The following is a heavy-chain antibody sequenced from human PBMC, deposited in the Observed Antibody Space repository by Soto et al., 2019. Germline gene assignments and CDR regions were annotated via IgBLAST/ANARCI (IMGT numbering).Heavy chain of an antibody. CDR2: ISYDGSNK. CDR3: ARDFDYYGSGRYYYYYGMDV. Sequence: GGSLRLSCAASGFTFSSYAMHLVRQAPGKGLECVSVISYDGSNKYYADSVKGRFTISRDNSKNTLYLQMNSLRAEDTAVYYCARDFDYYGSGRYYYYYGMDVWGQGTTVNVSS. D-gene: IGHD3-10*01. CDR1: GFTFSSYA. V-gene: IGHV3-30-3*01. J-gene: IGHJ6*02.